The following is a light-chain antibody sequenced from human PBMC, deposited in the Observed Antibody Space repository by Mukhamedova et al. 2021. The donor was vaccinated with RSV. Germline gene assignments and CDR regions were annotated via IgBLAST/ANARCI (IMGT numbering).Light chain of an antibody. J-gene: IGLJ2*01. CDR3: GTWDGSLSVV. V-gene: IGLV1-51*01. CDR2: DNN. CDR1: GSNIGKNY. Sequence: GSGSNIGKNYVSWYQQLPGTATKLLIYDNNKRPSGIPDRFSGSKSGTSATLGITGLQTGDEADYYCGTWDGSLSVVFGGGTKLTVL.